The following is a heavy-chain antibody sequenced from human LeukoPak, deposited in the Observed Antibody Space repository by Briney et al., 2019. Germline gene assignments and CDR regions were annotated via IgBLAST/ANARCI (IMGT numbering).Heavy chain of an antibody. J-gene: IGHJ4*02. CDR1: GYTFTGYY. D-gene: IGHD2-2*01. CDR2: INPNSGGT. V-gene: IGHV1-2*02. Sequence: ASVKVSCKASGYTFTGYYMHWVRQASGQGLEWMGWINPNSGGTNYAQKFQGRVTMTRDTSISTAYMELSRLRSDDTAVYYCAIYPRNIVVVPAAIWGQGTLVTVSS. CDR3: AIYPRNIVVVPAAI.